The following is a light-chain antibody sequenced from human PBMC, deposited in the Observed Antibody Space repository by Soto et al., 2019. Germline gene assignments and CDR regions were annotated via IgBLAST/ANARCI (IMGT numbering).Light chain of an antibody. J-gene: IGLJ1*01. CDR3: SSYAGSNNYV. CDR1: SSDVGGYNY. CDR2: EAN. Sequence: QSALTQPPSASGSPGQSVTISCTGTSSDVGGYNYVSWYQQHPGKAPKLIIYEANKRPSGVPDRFSGSKSGNTASLTVSGLQAEDEADYYCSSYAGSNNYVFGTGTKVTVL. V-gene: IGLV2-8*01.